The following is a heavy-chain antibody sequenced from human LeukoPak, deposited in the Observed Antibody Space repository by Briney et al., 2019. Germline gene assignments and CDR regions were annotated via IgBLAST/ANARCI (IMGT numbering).Heavy chain of an antibody. CDR3: ARDILTGYSSHFDY. J-gene: IGHJ4*02. CDR2: INPSGGST. Sequence: ASVKVSCKASGYTFTSYYMHWVRQAPGQGLEWMGIINPSGGSTSYAQKFQGRVTITRDTSASTAYMELSSLRSEDTAVYYCARDILTGYSSHFDYWGQGTLVTVSS. V-gene: IGHV1-46*01. D-gene: IGHD3-9*01. CDR1: GYTFTSYY.